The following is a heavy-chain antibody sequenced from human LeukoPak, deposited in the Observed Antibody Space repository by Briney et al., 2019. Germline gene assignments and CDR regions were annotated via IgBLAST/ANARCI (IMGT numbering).Heavy chain of an antibody. CDR2: IYYSGST. D-gene: IGHD3-16*02. Sequence: SETLSLTCTVSGGSISSSSYYWGWIRQPPGKGLEWIGSIYYSGSTYYNPSLKSRVTISVDTSKNQFSLKLSSVTAADTAVYYCARWTITFGGVIVSRYDYWGQGTLVTVSS. V-gene: IGHV4-39*07. CDR1: GGSISSSSYY. J-gene: IGHJ4*02. CDR3: ARWTITFGGVIVSRYDY.